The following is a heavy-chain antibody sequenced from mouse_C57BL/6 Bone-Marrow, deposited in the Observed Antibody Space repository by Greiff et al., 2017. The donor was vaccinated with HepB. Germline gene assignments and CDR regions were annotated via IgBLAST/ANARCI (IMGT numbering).Heavy chain of an antibody. V-gene: IGHV1-26*01. CDR2: INPNNGGT. D-gene: IGHD4-1*01. Sequence: VQLKESGPELVKPGASVKISCKASGYTFTDYYMNWVKQSHGKSLEWIGDINPNNGGTSYNQKFKGKATLTVDKSSSTAYMELRSLTSEDSAVYYCARPELGPWFAYWGQGTLVTVSA. CDR1: GYTFTDYY. J-gene: IGHJ3*01. CDR3: ARPELGPWFAY.